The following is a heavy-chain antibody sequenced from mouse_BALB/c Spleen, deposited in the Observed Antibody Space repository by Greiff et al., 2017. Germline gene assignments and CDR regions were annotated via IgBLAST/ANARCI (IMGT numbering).Heavy chain of an antibody. CDR1: GFTFSSFG. D-gene: IGHD3-1*01. V-gene: IGHV5-17*02. CDR3: ARSGLRGYYYAMDY. Sequence: DVMLVESGGGLVQPGGSRKLSCAASGFTFSSFGMHWVRQAPEKGLEWVAYISSGSSTIYYADTVKGRFTISRDNPKNTLFLQMTSLRSEDTAMYYCARSGLRGYYYAMDYWGQGTSVTVSS. CDR2: ISSGSSTI. J-gene: IGHJ4*01.